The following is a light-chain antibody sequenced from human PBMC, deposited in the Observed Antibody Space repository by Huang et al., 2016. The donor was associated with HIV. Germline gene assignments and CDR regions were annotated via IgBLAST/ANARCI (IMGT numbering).Light chain of an antibody. V-gene: IGKV3-11*01. Sequence: EIVLTQSPATLSLSPVDKATLSCRASQSVDNYLAWYKQKPGQAPRLLIDDASNRATGIPARFSGSGSETDFTLTISSLEPEDFAVYYCQHRSTWPMTFGQGTKVGIK. CDR3: QHRSTWPMT. CDR2: DAS. J-gene: IGKJ1*01. CDR1: QSVDNY.